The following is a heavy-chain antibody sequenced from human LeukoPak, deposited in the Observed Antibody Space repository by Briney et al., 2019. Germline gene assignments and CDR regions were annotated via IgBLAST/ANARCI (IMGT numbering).Heavy chain of an antibody. D-gene: IGHD2-15*01. Sequence: GGSLRLSCAASGFIFNYYWISWVRQAPGEGLEWVANIKQDGSEKYTISRDNAKNSLYLQMNSLRAEDTAVYYCARQRRYCSGDNCYQRTFDYWGQGTLVTVSS. CDR1: GFIFNYYW. J-gene: IGHJ4*02. CDR3: ARQRRYCSGDNCYQRTFDY. V-gene: IGHV3-7*01. CDR2: IKQDGSEK.